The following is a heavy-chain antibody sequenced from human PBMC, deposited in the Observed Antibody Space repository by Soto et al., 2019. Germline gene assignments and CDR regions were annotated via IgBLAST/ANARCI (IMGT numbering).Heavy chain of an antibody. Sequence: SETLSLTCTVSGGYISSYYWSWIRQPPGKGLEWIGYIYYSGSTNYNPSLKSRVTISVDTSKNQFSLKLSSVTAADTAVYYCARTRHIVVVPATAFDIWGQGTMVTVSS. J-gene: IGHJ3*02. CDR1: GGYISSYY. CDR2: IYYSGST. D-gene: IGHD2-2*01. CDR3: ARTRHIVVVPATAFDI. V-gene: IGHV4-59*01.